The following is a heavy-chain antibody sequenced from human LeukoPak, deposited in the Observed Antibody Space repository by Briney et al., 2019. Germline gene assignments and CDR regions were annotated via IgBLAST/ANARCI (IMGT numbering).Heavy chain of an antibody. J-gene: IGHJ4*02. D-gene: IGHD4-17*01. CDR2: IYTSGST. CDR3: ARLYDYGDLDY. CDR1: GGSISSGSYY. V-gene: IGHV4-61*02. Sequence: SETLSLTCTVSGGSISSGSYYWSWIRQPAGKGLEWIGRIYTSGSTNYNPSLKSRVTISVDTSKNQFSLKLSSVTAADTAVYYCARLYDYGDLDYWGQGTLVTVSS.